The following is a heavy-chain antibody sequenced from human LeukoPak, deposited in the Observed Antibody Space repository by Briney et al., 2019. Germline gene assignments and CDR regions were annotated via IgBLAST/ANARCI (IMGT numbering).Heavy chain of an antibody. CDR2: ISVGGGDT. V-gene: IGHV3-23*01. J-gene: IGHJ4*02. Sequence: GGSLRLSCEASGFIFSSYVMGWVRQAPGKGLEWVSSISVGGGDTFTADSVKGRFTFTRENSKNTLYLQMMGLRVEDTAIYYCAKLNLGEMAYFDSWGQGILVTVSS. CDR3: AKLNLGEMAYFDS. CDR1: GFIFSSYV. D-gene: IGHD2-21*01.